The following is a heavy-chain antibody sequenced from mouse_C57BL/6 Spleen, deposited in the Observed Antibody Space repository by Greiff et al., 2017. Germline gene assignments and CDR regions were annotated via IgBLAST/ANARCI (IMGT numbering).Heavy chain of an antibody. CDR3: ARQANWDGGYAMDY. CDR1: GFSLTSYG. D-gene: IGHD4-1*01. V-gene: IGHV2-6-1*01. CDR2: IWSDGST. Sequence: QVQLQQSGPGLVAPSQSLSITCTVSGFSLTSYGVHWVRQPPGKGLEWLVVIWSDGSTTYNSALKSRLSISKDNSKSQVFLKMNSLQTDDTAMYYCARQANWDGGYAMDYWGQGTSVTVSS. J-gene: IGHJ4*01.